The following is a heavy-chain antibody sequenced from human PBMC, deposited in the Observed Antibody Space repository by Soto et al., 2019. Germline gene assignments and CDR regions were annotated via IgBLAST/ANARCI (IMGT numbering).Heavy chain of an antibody. Sequence: PSETLSLTCTVSGGSFKSGRYSWSWIRQPPGKGLEWIGYVYHTGRTSYNPSLKSRVSISKDTSKNQFSLNLDSVTAADTAVYFCARDFAYFDSWGQGTLVTVSS. CDR1: GGSFKSGRYS. V-gene: IGHV4-61*01. CDR2: VYHTGRT. J-gene: IGHJ4*02. CDR3: ARDFAYFDS. D-gene: IGHD3-3*01.